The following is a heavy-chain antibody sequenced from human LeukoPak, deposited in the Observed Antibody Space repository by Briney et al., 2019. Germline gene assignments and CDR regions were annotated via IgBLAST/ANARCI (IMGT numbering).Heavy chain of an antibody. J-gene: IGHJ4*02. V-gene: IGHV3-30*02. CDR3: AKDHYDSSGYYYLPIDY. Sequence: QPGGSLRLSCVASGFTFSSYGMHWVRQAPGKGLEWVAFIRYDGSNKYYADSVKGRFTISRDNSKNTLYLQMNSLRAEDTAVYYCAKDHYDSSGYYYLPIDYWGQGTLVTVSS. D-gene: IGHD3-22*01. CDR1: GFTFSSYG. CDR2: IRYDGSNK.